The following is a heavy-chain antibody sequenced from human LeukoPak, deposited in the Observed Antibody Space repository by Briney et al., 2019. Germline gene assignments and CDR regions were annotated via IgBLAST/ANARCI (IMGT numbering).Heavy chain of an antibody. Sequence: GGSLRLSCAASGFTFSSYSMNWVRQAPGKGLEWVSSISSSSSYIYYADSVKGRFTISRDNAKNSLYLQMNSLRAEDTAVYYCARDEGIGGDSSGYFDYWGQGTLVTVSS. V-gene: IGHV3-21*01. D-gene: IGHD3-22*01. CDR2: ISSSSSYI. CDR1: GFTFSSYS. J-gene: IGHJ4*02. CDR3: ARDEGIGGDSSGYFDY.